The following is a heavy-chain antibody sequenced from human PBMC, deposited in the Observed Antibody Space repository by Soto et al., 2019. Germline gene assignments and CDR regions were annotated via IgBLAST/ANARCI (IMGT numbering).Heavy chain of an antibody. J-gene: IGHJ6*02. V-gene: IGHV1-18*04. CDR3: ARDKPQQIVGYNYYYGMDV. CDR2: ISGYNGDT. D-gene: IGHD6-6*01. CDR1: GYTFTSFG. Sequence: QLHLVQSGAEVKKPGASVKVSCTASGYTFTSFGVSWVRQVPGQGLESMGWISGYNGDTDYAQKFQGRVTMTTDRYTSTAYMEVRSLRSDDRAVYYCARDKPQQIVGYNYYYGMDVWGQGTTVTVSS.